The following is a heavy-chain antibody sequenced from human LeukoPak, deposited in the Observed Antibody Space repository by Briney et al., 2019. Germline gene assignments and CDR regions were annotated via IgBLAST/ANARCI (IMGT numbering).Heavy chain of an antibody. V-gene: IGHV1-69*13. CDR2: IIPIFGTA. Sequence: SVKVSCKASGGTFSSYAISCVRQAPGQGLEWMGGIIPIFGTANYAQKFQGRVTITADESTSTAYMELSSLRSEDTAVYYCATTSLYCSSTSCPWHYWCQGTLVTVSS. CDR3: ATTSLYCSSTSCPWHY. J-gene: IGHJ4*02. CDR1: GGTFSSYA. D-gene: IGHD2-2*01.